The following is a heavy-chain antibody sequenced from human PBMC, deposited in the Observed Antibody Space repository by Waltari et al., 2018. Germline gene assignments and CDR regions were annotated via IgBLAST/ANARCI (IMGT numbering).Heavy chain of an antibody. J-gene: IGHJ4*02. Sequence: QVQLVQSGAEVKSPEASMKVSCKASGYTFTDYYVHWVRQAPGQGLEWMGWINPNSGGTNYAQKFQGRVTMTRDTSISTAYLELSRLRSDDTAFYYCARDSSGYEYYFNYWGQGTLVTVSS. V-gene: IGHV1-2*02. CDR1: GYTFTDYY. D-gene: IGHD5-12*01. CDR2: INPNSGGT. CDR3: ARDSSGYEYYFNY.